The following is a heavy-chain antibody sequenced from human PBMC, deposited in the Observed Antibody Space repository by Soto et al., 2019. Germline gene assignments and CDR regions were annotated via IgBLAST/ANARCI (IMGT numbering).Heavy chain of an antibody. V-gene: IGHV3-7*01. Sequence: ESVGGLVQPGGSLRLSCAVSGFTFSSYWMSWVRQTPGKGLEWVANINQDGSESYYVDAVKGRFTISRDNAKNSLYLQMDSLRAEDTAVYYCARDRWYDILTGYHASDAFDIWGQGTMVTVSS. D-gene: IGHD3-9*01. CDR3: ARDRWYDILTGYHASDAFDI. CDR2: INQDGSES. J-gene: IGHJ3*02. CDR1: GFTFSSYW.